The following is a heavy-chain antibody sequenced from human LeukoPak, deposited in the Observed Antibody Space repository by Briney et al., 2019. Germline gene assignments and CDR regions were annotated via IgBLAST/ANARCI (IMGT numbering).Heavy chain of an antibody. Sequence: GRSQSLLCAASGFHFSYFRTHWVSQAPGKGLEWVALISYDGSNQYYADSVKGRFTIPRDNSKNTVVLQMNSLRPEDTAVYYCAKDEYYYGSGGDFDHWGQGTLVTVSS. J-gene: IGHJ4*02. D-gene: IGHD3-10*01. CDR2: ISYDGSNQ. CDR1: GFHFSYFR. V-gene: IGHV3-30*18. CDR3: AKDEYYYGSGGDFDH.